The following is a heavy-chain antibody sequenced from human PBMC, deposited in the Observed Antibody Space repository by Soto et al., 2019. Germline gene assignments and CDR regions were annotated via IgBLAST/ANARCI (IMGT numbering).Heavy chain of an antibody. J-gene: IGHJ6*02. V-gene: IGHV1-69*01. CDR2: IIPISGTA. CDR1: GGTFSSYA. CDR3: ARSQGSSTSLAIYYYYYYRMDV. D-gene: IGHD2-2*01. Sequence: QVQLVQSGAEVKKPGSSVKVSCKASGGTFSSYAISWVRQAPGQGLEWMGGIIPISGTANYAQKFQGRVTITADESTSTAYMELSSLRSEDTAVYYCARSQGSSTSLAIYYYYYYRMDVWGQGTTVTVSS.